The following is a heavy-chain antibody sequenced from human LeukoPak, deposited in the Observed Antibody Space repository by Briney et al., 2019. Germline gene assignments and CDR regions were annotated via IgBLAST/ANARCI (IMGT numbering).Heavy chain of an antibody. CDR3: ARDRSQWLVRGGFDY. CDR2: ISYDGSNK. V-gene: IGHV3-30-3*01. J-gene: IGHJ4*02. Sequence: PGGSLRLSCEASGITFNKYRIHWVRQAPGKGLEWVAVISYDGSNKYYADSVKGRFTISRDNSKNTLYLQMNSLRAEDTAVYYCARDRSQWLVRGGFDYWGQGTLVTVSS. CDR1: GITFNKYR. D-gene: IGHD6-19*01.